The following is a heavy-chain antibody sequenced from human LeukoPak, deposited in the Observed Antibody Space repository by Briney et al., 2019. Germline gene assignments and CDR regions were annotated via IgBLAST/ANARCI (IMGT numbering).Heavy chain of an antibody. V-gene: IGHV3-73*01. CDR1: GFTFSGST. CDR2: IRSKANSYTT. D-gene: IGHD4-17*01. J-gene: IGHJ1*01. CDR3: TSENYGDYV. Sequence: TRRSLKLSCAASGFTFSGSTMHWVRQASGKGLEWVGRIRSKANSYTTAYAASVKGRFTISRDDSKTTAYLQMNSLKTEDTAVYYWTSENYGDYVWGQGTLVSVSS.